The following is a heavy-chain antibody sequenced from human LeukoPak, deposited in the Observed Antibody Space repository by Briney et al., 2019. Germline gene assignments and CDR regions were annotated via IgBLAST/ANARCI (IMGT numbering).Heavy chain of an antibody. CDR3: ARGNHCSGGSCYWFDP. CDR2: INTNTGNP. Sequence: ASVKVSCKASGYTFTSYAMNWVRQAPGQGLEWMGWINTNTGNPTYAQGFTGRFVFSLDTSVSTAYLQISSLKAEDTAVYYCARGNHCSGGSCYWFDPWGQGTLVTVSS. V-gene: IGHV7-4-1*02. CDR1: GYTFTSYA. D-gene: IGHD2-15*01. J-gene: IGHJ5*02.